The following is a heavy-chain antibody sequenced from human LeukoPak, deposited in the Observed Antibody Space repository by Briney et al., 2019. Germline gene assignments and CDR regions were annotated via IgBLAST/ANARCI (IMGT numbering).Heavy chain of an antibody. CDR1: GFTLSSFS. CDR3: ARVGPETAFDY. V-gene: IGHV3-64*02. J-gene: IGHJ4*02. CDR2: INYKGGPT. D-gene: IGHD1-14*01. Sequence: PGGSLRLSCAASGFTLSSFSMHWVRQSPGRRLEYVSAINYKGGPTYYADSVKGRFSISIDNSKNTLYLQMASLRDEDMGVYYCARVGPETAFDYWGQGNLVTVS.